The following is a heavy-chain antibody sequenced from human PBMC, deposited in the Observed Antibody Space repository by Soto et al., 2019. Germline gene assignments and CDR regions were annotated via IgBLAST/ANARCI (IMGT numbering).Heavy chain of an antibody. J-gene: IGHJ4*02. Sequence: GGSLRLSCEASGFTFEDFAMHWVRLAPGKGLEWVSSIGWDPSKIAYADSVRGRFSISRDNANNSLYLEMNSLRVEDTAVYYCARSGDNFNVLDYWGQGTPVTVSS. CDR2: IGWDPSKI. CDR1: GFTFEDFA. D-gene: IGHD1-1*01. CDR3: ARSGDNFNVLDY. V-gene: IGHV3-9*01.